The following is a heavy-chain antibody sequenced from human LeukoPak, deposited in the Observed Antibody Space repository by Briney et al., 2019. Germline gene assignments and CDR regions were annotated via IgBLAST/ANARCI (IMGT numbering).Heavy chain of an antibody. J-gene: IGHJ4*02. V-gene: IGHV5-51*01. CDR3: ARSGDYYGSSDYFSDGALFDL. D-gene: IGHD3-22*01. CDR1: GYSFTSYW. Sequence: GESLKISCKGSGYSFTSYWIGWVRQMPGKGLEWMGIIYPGDSDTRYSPSLKSRLTISFDTSKNQLSLSLTSVTAAGTAVYYCARSGDYYGSSDYFSDGALFDLWGQGTLVTVSS. CDR2: IYPGDSDT.